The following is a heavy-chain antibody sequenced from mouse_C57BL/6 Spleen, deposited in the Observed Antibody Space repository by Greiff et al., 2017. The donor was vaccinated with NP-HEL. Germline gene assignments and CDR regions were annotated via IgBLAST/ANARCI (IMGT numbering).Heavy chain of an antibody. J-gene: IGHJ1*03. CDR3: TPCYSDV. V-gene: IGHV14-4*01. CDR2: IDPENGDT. Sequence: VQLQQSGAELVRPGASVKLSCTASGFNFTDYYMHWVKQRPEQGLEWIGWIDPENGDTEYASKFQGKATITADTSSNTAYLQLSSLTSEDTAVYYCTPCYSDVWGTGTTVTVSS. CDR1: GFNFTDYY.